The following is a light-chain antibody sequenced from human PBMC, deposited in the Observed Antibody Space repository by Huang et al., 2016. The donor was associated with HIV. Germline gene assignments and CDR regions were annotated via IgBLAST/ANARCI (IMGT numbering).Light chain of an antibody. Sequence: ETVMTQSPVTLSVSPGDRASLSCRSSQIVSSHLAWYQQKPGQAPRLLIYAASTRATGVPARCSGSGAGTEFILTISTLQSEDSAVYYCQQYNDFRSTFGPGTRVEIK. V-gene: IGKV3-15*01. CDR1: QIVSSH. CDR2: AAS. CDR3: QQYNDFRST. J-gene: IGKJ3*01.